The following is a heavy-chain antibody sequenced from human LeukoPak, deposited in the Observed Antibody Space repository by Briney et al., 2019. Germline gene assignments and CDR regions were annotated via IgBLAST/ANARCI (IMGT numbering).Heavy chain of an antibody. CDR3: AIDRNYGSGSTDFDY. CDR1: GFTFDDYA. V-gene: IGHV3-9*01. Sequence: GGSLRLSCAASGFTFDDYAMHWVRQAPGKGLEWVSGISWNSGSIGYADSVKGRFTISRDNAKNSLYLQMNSLRAEDTALYYCAIDRNYGSGSTDFDYWGQGTLVTVSS. D-gene: IGHD3-10*01. CDR2: ISWNSGSI. J-gene: IGHJ4*02.